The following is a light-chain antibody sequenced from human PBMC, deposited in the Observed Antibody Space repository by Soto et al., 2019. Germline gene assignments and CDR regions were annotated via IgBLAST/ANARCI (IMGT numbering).Light chain of an antibody. CDR3: GKWDSSLKV. Sequence: QSVLTQPPSVSAAPGQKVTISCSGSSSNIGNNYVSWYQQLPGTAPKLLIYDNNKRPSGIPDRFSGSKSGTSATLGITGLQTGDEADYYCGKWDSSLKVFGGGTKLTVL. CDR2: DNN. V-gene: IGLV1-51*01. CDR1: SSNIGNNY. J-gene: IGLJ2*01.